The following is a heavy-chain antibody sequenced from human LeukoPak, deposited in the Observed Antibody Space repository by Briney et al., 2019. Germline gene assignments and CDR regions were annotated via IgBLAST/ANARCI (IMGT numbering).Heavy chain of an antibody. CDR2: IRSKIYGGSP. CDR3: TRDQTPYY. Sequence: WIRQPPGKGLEWVGFIRSKIYGGSPEYAASVKGRFTISRDDSKGVAYLQMNSLKTEDTAVYYCTRDQTPYYWGQGTLVTVSS. V-gene: IGHV3-49*02. J-gene: IGHJ4*02.